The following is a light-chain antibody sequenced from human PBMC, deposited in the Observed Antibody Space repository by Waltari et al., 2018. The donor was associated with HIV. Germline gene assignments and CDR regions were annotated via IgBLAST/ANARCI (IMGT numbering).Light chain of an antibody. CDR1: QSVTSSY. CDR2: GAS. J-gene: IGKJ2*01. CDR3: QLYGSSPPRYT. Sequence: EVVLTQSPGTLSLSPGEGATLYCRASQSVTSSYLAWYQQKPGQAPRLVIYGASNRATGIPDRFSGSGSGTDFTLTISRLEPEDFAVYYCQLYGSSPPRYTFGQGTKLEIK. V-gene: IGKV3-20*01.